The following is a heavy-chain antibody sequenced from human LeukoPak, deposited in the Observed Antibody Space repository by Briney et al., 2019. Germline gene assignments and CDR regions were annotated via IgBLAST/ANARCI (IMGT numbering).Heavy chain of an antibody. J-gene: IGHJ6*02. V-gene: IGHV3-33*01. Sequence: GRSLRLSCAASGFTFSSNGMHWVRQAPGKGLEWVAVIWYDGSNKYYADSVKGRFTISRDNSKNTLYLQMNSLRAEDTAVYYCARDKKNVVVVAARGSAAYYYYGMDVWGQGTTVTVSS. CDR2: IWYDGSNK. D-gene: IGHD2-15*01. CDR3: ARDKKNVVVVAARGSAAYYYYGMDV. CDR1: GFTFSSNG.